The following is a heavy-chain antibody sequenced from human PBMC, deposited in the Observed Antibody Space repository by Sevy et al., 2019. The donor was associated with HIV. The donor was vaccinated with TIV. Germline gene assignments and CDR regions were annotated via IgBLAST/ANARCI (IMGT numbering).Heavy chain of an antibody. Sequence: GESLKISCKGSGYSFTSYWIGWVRQMPGKGLEWMGIIYPGDSDTRYSPSFQAQVTISADKSISTAYLQWSSLKASDTAMYYCVRGLIRSFDAFDIWGQGTMVTVSS. CDR1: GYSFTSYW. CDR3: VRGLIRSFDAFDI. V-gene: IGHV5-51*01. J-gene: IGHJ3*02. CDR2: IYPGDSDT. D-gene: IGHD3-16*01.